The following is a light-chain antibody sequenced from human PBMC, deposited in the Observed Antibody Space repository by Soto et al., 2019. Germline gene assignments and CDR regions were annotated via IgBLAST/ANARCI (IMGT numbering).Light chain of an antibody. J-gene: IGKJ1*01. V-gene: IGKV1-27*01. CDR3: QKYSSAPWT. CDR2: GAS. Sequence: DIQMTQSPSSLSASVRDRVTITCRASQGINYYLAWYQQKPGKVPKLLIYGASTLQSGVPSRFSGSGSGTDFTLTISSLQPEDVATYYCQKYSSAPWTFGQGTKVEIK. CDR1: QGINYY.